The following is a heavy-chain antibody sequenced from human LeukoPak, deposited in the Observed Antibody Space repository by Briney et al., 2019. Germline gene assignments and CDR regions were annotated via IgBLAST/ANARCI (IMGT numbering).Heavy chain of an antibody. V-gene: IGHV3-23*01. D-gene: IGHD1-1*01. CDR2: ISGSGGNT. CDR1: GFTFSSYA. J-gene: IGHJ6*03. CDR3: AKGDWNPYYYYMDV. Sequence: GGSLRLSCAASGFTFSSYAMSWVRQAPGKGLEWVSAISGSGGNTYFADSVKGRFTISRDNSKNTLYLQMNSLRAEDTAVYYCAKGDWNPYYYYMDVWGKGTTVTVSS.